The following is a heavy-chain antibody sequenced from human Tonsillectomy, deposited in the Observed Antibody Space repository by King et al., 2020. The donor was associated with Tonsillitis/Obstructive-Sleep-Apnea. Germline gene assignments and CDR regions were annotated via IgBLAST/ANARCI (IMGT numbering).Heavy chain of an antibody. CDR1: GGSISSSNW. CDR2: IYHSGST. Sequence: QLQESGPGLVKPSGTLSLTCAVSGGSISSSNWWSWVRQPPGKGLVWIGEIYHSGSTNYNPSLKSRVTISVDKSKNQFSLKLSSVTAADTAVYYCARDPKGLRFWTMDVWGKGTTVTVSS. V-gene: IGHV4-4*02. D-gene: IGHD3-3*01. J-gene: IGHJ6*04. CDR3: ARDPKGLRFWTMDV.